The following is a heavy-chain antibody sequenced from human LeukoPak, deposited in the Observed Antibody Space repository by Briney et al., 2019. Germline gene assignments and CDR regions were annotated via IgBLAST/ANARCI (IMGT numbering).Heavy chain of an antibody. CDR1: GGSISSGGYY. V-gene: IGHV4-31*03. J-gene: IGHJ4*02. Sequence: PSETLSLTCTVSGGSISSGGYYWSWIRQHPGKGLEWIGYIHYSGSTYYNPSLKSRVTISVDTSKNQFSLKLSSVTAADTAVYYCARVRASGLELDYWGQGTLVTVSS. CDR2: IHYSGST. CDR3: ARVRASGLELDY. D-gene: IGHD1-1*01.